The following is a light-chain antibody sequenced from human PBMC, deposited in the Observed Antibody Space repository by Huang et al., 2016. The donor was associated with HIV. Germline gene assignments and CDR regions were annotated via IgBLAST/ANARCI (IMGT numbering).Light chain of an antibody. J-gene: IGKJ4*01. V-gene: IGKV3-15*01. CDR3: HQYNNWLLS. CDR2: GSS. CDR1: RSVSTN. Sequence: IVMTQSPATLSVSPGERVTLSCRANRSVSTNLDWYHQRPGQAPRRLIYGSSTRAAGIPARFSGSGSGTDFSLTISSLQSEDFALYYCHQYNNWLLSFGGGTRVDI.